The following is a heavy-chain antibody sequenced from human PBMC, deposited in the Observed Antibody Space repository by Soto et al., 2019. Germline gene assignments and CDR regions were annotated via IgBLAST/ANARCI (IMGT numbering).Heavy chain of an antibody. J-gene: IGHJ4*02. V-gene: IGHV1-18*01. CDR1: GYTFTSYG. D-gene: IGHD6-6*01. CDR3: ARSTIEPRLFMYPFDS. CDR2: ISAYNGNT. Sequence: ASVKVSCKASGYTFTSYGISWVRQAPGQGLEWMGWISAYNGNTNYAQKLQGRVTMTTDTSTSTAYMELRSLRSDDTAIYYCARSTIEPRLFMYPFDSWGQGTLVTVSS.